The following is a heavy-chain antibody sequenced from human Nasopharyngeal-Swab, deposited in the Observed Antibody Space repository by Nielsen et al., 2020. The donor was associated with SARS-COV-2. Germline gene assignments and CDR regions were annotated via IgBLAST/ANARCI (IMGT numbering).Heavy chain of an antibody. Sequence: GGSLRLSCAASGFTFDDYAMHWVRQATGKGLEWVSGISWNSGSIGYADSVKGRFTISRDNAKNSLYLQMNSLRAEDTALYYCAKDIRRVRWLQLFDYWGQGTLVTVSS. D-gene: IGHD5-24*01. CDR2: ISWNSGSI. V-gene: IGHV3-9*01. CDR1: GFTFDDYA. J-gene: IGHJ4*02. CDR3: AKDIRRVRWLQLFDY.